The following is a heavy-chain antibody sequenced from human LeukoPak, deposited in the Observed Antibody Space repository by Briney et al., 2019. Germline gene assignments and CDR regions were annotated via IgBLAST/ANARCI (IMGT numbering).Heavy chain of an antibody. D-gene: IGHD6-13*01. J-gene: IGHJ4*02. Sequence: GGSLRLSCAASGFTFSSYSMNWVRQAPGEGLEWVSSISSSSSYIYYADSVKGRFTISRDNAKNSLYLQMNSLRAEDTAVYYCARDRAAPNFDYWGQGTLVTVSS. CDR3: ARDRAAPNFDY. CDR1: GFTFSSYS. V-gene: IGHV3-21*01. CDR2: ISSSSSYI.